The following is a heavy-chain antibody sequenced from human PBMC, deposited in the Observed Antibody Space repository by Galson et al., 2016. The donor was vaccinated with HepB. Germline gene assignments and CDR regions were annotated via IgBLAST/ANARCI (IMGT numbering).Heavy chain of an antibody. CDR1: GDSVSSNSAA. D-gene: IGHD6-13*01. CDR3: ARVHQCWYAGYFDY. Sequence: SAISGDSVSSNSAAWNWIRQSPSRGLEWLGRTYYMSKWYNDYAVAVKSRITINPDTSKNQFSLQLNSVTPEDTAVYCCARVHQCWYAGYFDYWGQGTLVTVSS. CDR2: TYYMSKWYN. V-gene: IGHV6-1*01. J-gene: IGHJ4*02.